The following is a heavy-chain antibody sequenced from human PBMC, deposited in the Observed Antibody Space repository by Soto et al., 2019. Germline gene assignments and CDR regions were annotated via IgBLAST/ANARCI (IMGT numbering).Heavy chain of an antibody. CDR3: AKDRVSGSSPY. Sequence: PVGSLRLSCTASGFTFSSNAMSWVRQAPGKGLEWVSSISGSAGVTYYADSVKGRFTISRDNSKNALYLQMNSLRAEDTAVYYCAKDRVSGSSPYWGQGTLVTVSS. J-gene: IGHJ4*02. V-gene: IGHV3-23*01. CDR2: ISGSAGVT. D-gene: IGHD2-15*01. CDR1: GFTFSSNA.